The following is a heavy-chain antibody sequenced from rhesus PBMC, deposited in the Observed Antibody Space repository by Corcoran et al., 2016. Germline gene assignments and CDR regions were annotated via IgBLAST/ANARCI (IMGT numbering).Heavy chain of an antibody. Sequence: QLQLQESGPGLVKPSETLSVTCAVSGGSISSSHWRWIRQAPGEGLWWIGYIFGSGSSTNYNPPLKRRVTLSVDTSKNQLSLKLSSVTAADTAVYYCARDRAGVGWVDSWGQGVVVTVSS. D-gene: IGHD5-24*01. CDR3: ARDRAGVGWVDS. V-gene: IGHV4-169*02. CDR1: GGSISSSH. J-gene: IGHJ6*01. CDR2: IFGSGSST.